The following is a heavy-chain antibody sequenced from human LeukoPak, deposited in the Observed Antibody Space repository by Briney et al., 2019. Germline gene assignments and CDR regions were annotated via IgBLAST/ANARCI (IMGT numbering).Heavy chain of an antibody. V-gene: IGHV1-8*03. CDR1: GYTFTSYD. CDR3: ARARRYCSSTSCYSHFHH. CDR2: MNPNSGNT. J-gene: IGHJ1*01. Sequence: ASVKVSCKASGYTFTSYDINWVRQATGQGLEWMGWMNPNSGNTGYAQKFQGRVTITRNTSISTAYMELSSLRSEDTAVYYCARARRYCSSTSCYSHFHHWGQGTLVTVSS. D-gene: IGHD2-2*01.